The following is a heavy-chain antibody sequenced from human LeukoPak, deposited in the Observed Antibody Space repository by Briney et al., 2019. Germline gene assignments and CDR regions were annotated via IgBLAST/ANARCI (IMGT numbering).Heavy chain of an antibody. CDR3: ARVDSGWYRRYFDL. D-gene: IGHD6-19*01. J-gene: IGHJ2*01. CDR2: INSDGSST. Sequence: GGSLGLSCAASGFTFSSYWMHWVRQAPGKGLVWVSRINSDGSSTSYADSVKGRFTISRDNAKNTLYLQMNSLRAEDTAVYYCARVDSGWYRRYFDLWGRGTLVTVSS. V-gene: IGHV3-74*01. CDR1: GFTFSSYW.